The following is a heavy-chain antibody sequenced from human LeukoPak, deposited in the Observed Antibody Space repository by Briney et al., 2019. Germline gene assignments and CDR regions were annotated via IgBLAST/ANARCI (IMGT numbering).Heavy chain of an antibody. D-gene: IGHD6-19*01. Sequence: GGSLRLSCAASGFTFSSYGMSWVRQAPGKGLEWVSAISGSGGSTYYADSVKGRFTISRDNSKNTLYLQMNSLRAEDTAVYYCARDRKYSSGGYYYYYMDVWGKGTTVTISS. CDR2: ISGSGGST. CDR3: ARDRKYSSGGYYYYYMDV. J-gene: IGHJ6*03. CDR1: GFTFSSYG. V-gene: IGHV3-23*01.